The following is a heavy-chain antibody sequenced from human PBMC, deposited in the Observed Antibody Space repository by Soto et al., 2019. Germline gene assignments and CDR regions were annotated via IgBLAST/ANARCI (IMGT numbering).Heavy chain of an antibody. Sequence: SETLSLTCAVYGGSFSGYYWSWIRQPPGKGLEWIGEINHSGSTNYNPSLKSRVTISVDTSKNQFSLKLSSVTAADTAVYYCARGHYDYVWGSYPNWFDPWGQGTLVTVSS. D-gene: IGHD3-16*02. V-gene: IGHV4-34*01. CDR1: GGSFSGYY. J-gene: IGHJ5*02. CDR3: ARGHYDYVWGSYPNWFDP. CDR2: INHSGST.